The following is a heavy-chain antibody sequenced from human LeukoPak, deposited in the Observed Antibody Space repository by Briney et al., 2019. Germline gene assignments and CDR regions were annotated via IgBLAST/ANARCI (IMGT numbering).Heavy chain of an antibody. CDR3: ARGRLQARTTAVYNWFDP. D-gene: IGHD5-24*01. CDR1: GYTFTSYG. Sequence: ASVKVSSKASGYTFTSYGISWVRQAPGQGLEWMGWISAYNGNTNYAQRLQGRVTMTTDTSTSTAYMELRSLRSDDTAVYYCARGRLQARTTAVYNWFDPWGQGNLVTVSS. CDR2: ISAYNGNT. J-gene: IGHJ5*02. V-gene: IGHV1-18*01.